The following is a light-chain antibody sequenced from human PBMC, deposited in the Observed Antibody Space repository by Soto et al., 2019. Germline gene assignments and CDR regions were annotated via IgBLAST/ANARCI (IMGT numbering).Light chain of an antibody. Sequence: EIFLTQSPFTLSLSPLAIATLNCRASQSVRSSYLAWYQQQPGQAPRLLIHGASRRATGIPDRFSGSGSGTDFTLTITRLEPEDSAVYFCQQYTGPPTTFGQGTRLEIK. CDR2: GAS. CDR3: QQYTGPPTT. V-gene: IGKV3-20*01. J-gene: IGKJ5*01. CDR1: QSVRSSY.